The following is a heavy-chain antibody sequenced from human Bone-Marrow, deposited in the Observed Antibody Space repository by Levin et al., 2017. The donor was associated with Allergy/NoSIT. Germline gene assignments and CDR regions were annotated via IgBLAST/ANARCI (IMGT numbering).Heavy chain of an antibody. CDR3: ARDPASYGDYLGFS. CDR2: INPKSGGT. CDR1: GYSFTDYF. J-gene: IGHJ4*02. D-gene: IGHD4-17*01. V-gene: IGHV1-2*02. Sequence: ASVKVSCKASGYSFTDYFIHWVRQAPGQGLEWVGWINPKSGGTNYAQKFQGTVTMTRDTSISTAFMEVNSLTYDDTAVYYCARDPASYGDYLGFSWGQGTLVTVSS.